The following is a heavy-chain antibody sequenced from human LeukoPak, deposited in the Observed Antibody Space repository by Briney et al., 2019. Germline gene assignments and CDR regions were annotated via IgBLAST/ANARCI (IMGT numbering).Heavy chain of an antibody. J-gene: IGHJ4*02. V-gene: IGHV3-74*01. CDR3: ARENLAAAADY. D-gene: IGHD6-25*01. CDR2: IRGDGSMT. Sequence: GGSLRLSCAASEFTFSAYWMQWVRQAPGKGLVWVSRIRGDGSMTNYADSVKGRFTISRDDAKNTLYLQMNSLRLEDTAVYYCARENLAAAADYWGQGTVVTVSS. CDR1: EFTFSAYW.